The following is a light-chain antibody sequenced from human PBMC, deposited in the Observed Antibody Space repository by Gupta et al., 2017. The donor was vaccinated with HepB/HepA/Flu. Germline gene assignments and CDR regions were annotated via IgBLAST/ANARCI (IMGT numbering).Light chain of an antibody. J-gene: IGLJ2*01. CDR2: AVT. CDR1: SSDV. Sequence: QSALTQPASVSGSPGQSIPISCTGTSSDVSWYQQHPGKAPKLMIYAVTLRPPRVSHRFSGSKSGDTASLTISERQTEDEAYYYCSSFTSSSTLAVFGGGTKVTVL. CDR3: SSFTSSSTLAV. V-gene: IGLV2-14*03.